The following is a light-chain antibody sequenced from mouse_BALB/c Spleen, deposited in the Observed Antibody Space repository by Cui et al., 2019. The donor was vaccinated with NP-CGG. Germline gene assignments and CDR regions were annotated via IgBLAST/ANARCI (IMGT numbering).Light chain of an antibody. CDR2: GTN. CDR1: TRAITTSNY. Sequence: HALVTQESALTTSPGETVTLTFRPSTRAITTSNYANWVQEKPDHLFTGLIGGTNNRAPGVPARFSGSLIGDKAALTITGAQTEDEAIYFCALWYSNHWVFGGGTKLTVL. CDR3: ALWYSNHWV. J-gene: IGLJ1*01. V-gene: IGLV1*01.